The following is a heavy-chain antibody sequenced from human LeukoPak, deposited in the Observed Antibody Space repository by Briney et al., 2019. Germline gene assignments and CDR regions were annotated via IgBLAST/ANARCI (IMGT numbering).Heavy chain of an antibody. V-gene: IGHV3-13*01. J-gene: IGHJ6*02. CDR3: ARARGLSVPAANYYYYYGMDV. CDR2: IGTAGDT. D-gene: IGHD2-2*01. Sequence: GGSLRLSCAASGFTFSSYDMHWVRHATGKGLEWVSAIGTAGDTYYPGSVKGRFTISRENAKNSLYLQMNSLRARDTAVYYCARARGLSVPAANYYYYYGMDVWGQGTTVTVSS. CDR1: GFTFSSYD.